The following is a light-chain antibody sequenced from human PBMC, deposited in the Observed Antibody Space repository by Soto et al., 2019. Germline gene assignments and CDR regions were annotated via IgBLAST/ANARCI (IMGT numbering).Light chain of an antibody. Sequence: EIVLTQSPATLSLSPGERATLSCRASQSVSSYLAWYQQKPGQAPRLLIYDASTRATGIPARFSGSGSGTDFRLTISSLEPEDWAVYYCQQRSNWPPFGQGTKLEIK. CDR2: DAS. CDR3: QQRSNWPP. V-gene: IGKV3-11*01. CDR1: QSVSSY. J-gene: IGKJ2*01.